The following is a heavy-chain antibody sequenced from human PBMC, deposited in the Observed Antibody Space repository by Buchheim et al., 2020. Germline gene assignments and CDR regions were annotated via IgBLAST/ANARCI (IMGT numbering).Heavy chain of an antibody. V-gene: IGHV1-46*01. CDR3: ARDLVMGVAVAGTGYFDY. J-gene: IGHJ4*02. CDR1: GYTFTSYY. D-gene: IGHD6-19*01. CDR2: INPSGGST. Sequence: QVQLVQSGAEVKKPGASVKVSCKASGYTFTSYYMHWVRQAPGQGLEWMGIINPSGGSTSYAQKFQGRVTMTRDTSTSTVYMGLSSLRSEDTAVYYCARDLVMGVAVAGTGYFDYWGQGTL.